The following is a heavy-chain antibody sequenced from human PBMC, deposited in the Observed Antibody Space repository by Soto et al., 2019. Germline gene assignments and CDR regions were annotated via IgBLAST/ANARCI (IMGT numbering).Heavy chain of an antibody. J-gene: IGHJ4*02. CDR3: ARHLNIAAAGDY. D-gene: IGHD6-13*01. Sequence: GGSLRLSCAASGFTFSSYSMNWVRQAPGKGLEWVSSISSSSSYIYYADSVKGRFTISRDNAKNSLYLQMNSLRAEDTAVYYCARHLNIAAAGDYWGQGTLVTVSS. V-gene: IGHV3-21*01. CDR1: GFTFSSYS. CDR2: ISSSSSYI.